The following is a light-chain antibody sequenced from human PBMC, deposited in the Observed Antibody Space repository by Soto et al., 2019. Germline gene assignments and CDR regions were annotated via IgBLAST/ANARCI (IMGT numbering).Light chain of an antibody. CDR3: QQSYITPYT. V-gene: IGKV1-39*01. CDR2: AAS. Sequence: DIQMTQSPSSLSASVGDRVTITCRASQSISSYLNWYQQKPGKAPKLLIYAASSLQSGVPSRFSGSGSGTDFTLTISSLQPEDFATYYGQQSYITPYTFGQGTKLEIK. J-gene: IGKJ2*01. CDR1: QSISSY.